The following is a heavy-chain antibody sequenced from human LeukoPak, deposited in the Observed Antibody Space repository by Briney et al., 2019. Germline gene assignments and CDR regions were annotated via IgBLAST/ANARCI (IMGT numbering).Heavy chain of an antibody. D-gene: IGHD3-10*02. V-gene: IGHV3-21*01. Sequence: GGSLRLSCAASGFTFSDYTMAWVRQAPGKGLEWVASISSDSSYIDYADSVKGRFTISRDNAKNSLFLKTDTLRGDDTGIYYCARDPNVLGITPYYFDFWGQGTLVTVSS. CDR2: ISSDSSYI. CDR3: ARDPNVLGITPYYFDF. CDR1: GFTFSDYT. J-gene: IGHJ4*02.